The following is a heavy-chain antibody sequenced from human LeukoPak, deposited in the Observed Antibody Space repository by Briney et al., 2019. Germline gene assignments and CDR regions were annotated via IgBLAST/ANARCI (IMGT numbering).Heavy chain of an antibody. J-gene: IGHJ4*02. CDR2: ISSSGCTI. D-gene: IGHD3-22*01. Sequence: GGSLRLSCVASRFTFSHYYMNRIRQAPGKRLELVSYISSSGCTIYYADSVKGRFTISRDNAKNSLYLQMNSLRAEDTAVYYCAREGGVNYYDLDYFDYWGQGTLITVSS. CDR3: AREGGVNYYDLDYFDY. V-gene: IGHV3-11*04. CDR1: RFTFSHYY.